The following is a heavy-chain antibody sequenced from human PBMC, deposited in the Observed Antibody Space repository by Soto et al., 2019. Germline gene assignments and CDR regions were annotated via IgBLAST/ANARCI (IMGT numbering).Heavy chain of an antibody. D-gene: IGHD1-26*01. Sequence: GGSLRLSCAASGFSFSSYGMHWVRQAPGKGLDSVAVIWYDGSNKDYAESVKGRFTISRDNSKNTLYVQMNSLTVDDTAVYYCARAQYTGSYFDACDVWGQGTMVTVSS. V-gene: IGHV3-33*03. CDR2: IWYDGSNK. CDR1: GFSFSSYG. J-gene: IGHJ3*01. CDR3: ARAQYTGSYFDACDV.